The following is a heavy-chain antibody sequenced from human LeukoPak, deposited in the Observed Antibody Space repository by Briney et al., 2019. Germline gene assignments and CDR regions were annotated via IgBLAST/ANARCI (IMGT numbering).Heavy chain of an antibody. V-gene: IGHV1-69*13. CDR3: ARGRPVYYDSSGYHDY. D-gene: IGHD3-22*01. CDR2: IIPIFGTA. J-gene: IGHJ4*02. Sequence: SVTVSCTASGGTFSSYAISWVRQAPGQGLEWMGGIIPIFGTANYAQKFQGRVTITADESTSTAYMGLSSLRSEDTAVYYCARGRPVYYDSSGYHDYWGQGTLVTVSS. CDR1: GGTFSSYA.